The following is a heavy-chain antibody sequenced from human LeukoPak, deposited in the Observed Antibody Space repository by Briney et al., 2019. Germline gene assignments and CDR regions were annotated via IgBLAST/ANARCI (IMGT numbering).Heavy chain of an antibody. Sequence: EASVKVSCKGSGFTFSTFAISWVRQAPGQGLEWMGWIITYNGHTNYAQKFQDRVTMSTDTSTSTAYMELRSLRSDDTAVYYCAKTTVTSEEYSYFYMDVWGKGTTVTVSS. J-gene: IGHJ6*03. V-gene: IGHV1-18*01. CDR1: GFTFSTFA. D-gene: IGHD4-11*01. CDR2: IITYNGHT. CDR3: AKTTVTSEEYSYFYMDV.